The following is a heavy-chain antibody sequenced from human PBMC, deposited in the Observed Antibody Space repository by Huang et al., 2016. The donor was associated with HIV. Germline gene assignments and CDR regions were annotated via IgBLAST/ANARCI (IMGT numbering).Heavy chain of an antibody. CDR2: VEYSGST. Sequence: QVQLQESGPGLVKPSETLSLTCTVSGGSISRHYWSWIRQPPGKGMEGSGSVEYSGSTNDNPSLKSRVNISVDTSKNQVSLKLSSVTAADTAVYYCARDGTAHYYYYMDVWGKGTTVTVSS. V-gene: IGHV4-59*11. J-gene: IGHJ6*03. CDR3: ARDGTAHYYYYMDV. CDR1: GGSISRHY.